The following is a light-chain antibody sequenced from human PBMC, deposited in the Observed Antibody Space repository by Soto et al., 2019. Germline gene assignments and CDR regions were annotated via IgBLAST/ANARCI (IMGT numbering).Light chain of an antibody. J-gene: IGLJ1*01. CDR2: RNN. CDR1: SSNIGSNY. V-gene: IGLV1-47*01. Sequence: QSVLTQPSSESGTPGQRLTISCSGSSSNIGSNYVFWYQQLPGTAPKVLIYRNNRRPSGVSDRFSGSKIGTSASLAISGLRFEDEADYYCAAWDESLNGLYVFGTGTKVTVL. CDR3: AAWDESLNGLYV.